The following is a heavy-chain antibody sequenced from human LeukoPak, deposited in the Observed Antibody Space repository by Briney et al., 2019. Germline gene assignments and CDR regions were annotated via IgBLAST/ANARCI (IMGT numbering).Heavy chain of an antibody. Sequence: SETLSLTCTVSGGSISSYYWSWIRQPPGKGLEWIGYIYYSGSTNYNPSLKSRVTISVDTSKNQFSLKLSSVTAADTAVYYCARVLMVRGVMNWFDPWGQGTLVTVSS. V-gene: IGHV4-59*08. D-gene: IGHD3-10*01. J-gene: IGHJ5*02. CDR2: IYYSGST. CDR3: ARVLMVRGVMNWFDP. CDR1: GGSISSYY.